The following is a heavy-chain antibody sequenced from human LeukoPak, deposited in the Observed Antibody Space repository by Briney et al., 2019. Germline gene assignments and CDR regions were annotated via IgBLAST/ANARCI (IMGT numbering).Heavy chain of an antibody. D-gene: IGHD6-13*01. V-gene: IGHV3-30*02. CDR3: AKDLTGIAAVGTLFDY. Sequence: PGGSLRLSCAASGFTFSSYAMSWVRQAPGKGLEWLTFIRYDGSNRYYADSVKGRFTISRDNSKNTLYLQMNSLRAEDTGVYYCAKDLTGIAAVGTLFDYWGQGVLVTVSS. CDR1: GFTFSSYA. J-gene: IGHJ4*02. CDR2: IRYDGSNR.